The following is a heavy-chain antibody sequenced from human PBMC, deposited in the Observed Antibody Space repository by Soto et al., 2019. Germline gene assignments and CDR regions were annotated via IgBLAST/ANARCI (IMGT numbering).Heavy chain of an antibody. V-gene: IGHV1-58*01. J-gene: IGHJ6*02. CDR3: ARSGYIVVVPAPYGMDV. CDR1: GFTFTSSA. D-gene: IGHD2-2*01. CDR2: IVVGGGNT. Sequence: ASVKVSCKASGFTFTSSAVQWVRQARGQRLEWIGWIVVGGGNTNYAQKFQDRVTMTRDMSTSTVYMELSSLRSEDTAVYYCARSGYIVVVPAPYGMDVWGQGTTVTVSS.